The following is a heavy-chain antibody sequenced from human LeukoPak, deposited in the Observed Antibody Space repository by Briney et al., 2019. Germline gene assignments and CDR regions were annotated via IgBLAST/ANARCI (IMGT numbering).Heavy chain of an antibody. D-gene: IGHD6-13*01. CDR1: GYTFTGYY. V-gene: IGHV1-2*04. CDR2: INPNSGGT. Sequence: ASVRVSCKASGYTFTGYYTHWVRQAPGQGLEWMGWINPNSGGTNYAQKFQGWVTMTRDTSISTAYMELSRLRSDDTAVYYCARGSSSYHLSWFDPWGQGTLVTVSS. CDR3: ARGSSSYHLSWFDP. J-gene: IGHJ5*02.